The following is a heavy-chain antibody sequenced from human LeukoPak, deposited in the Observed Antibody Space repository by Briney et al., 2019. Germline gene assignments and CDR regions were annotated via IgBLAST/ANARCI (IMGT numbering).Heavy chain of an antibody. J-gene: IGHJ4*02. CDR3: ARISSYGADFDY. Sequence: PSETLSLTCTVSGGSISRYYWSWIRQPTGKGMEWIGYIYYSGSTNYNPSLKSRVTISVDTSKNQFSLKLSSVTAADTAVYYCARISSYGADFDYWGQGTLVTVSS. V-gene: IGHV4-59*08. CDR1: GGSISRYY. D-gene: IGHD5-18*01. CDR2: IYYSGST.